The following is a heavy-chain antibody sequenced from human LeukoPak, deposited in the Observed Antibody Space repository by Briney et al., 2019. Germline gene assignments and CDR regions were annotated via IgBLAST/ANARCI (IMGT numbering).Heavy chain of an antibody. D-gene: IGHD3-22*01. CDR3: ARGADYYDSSGEVDY. V-gene: IGHV4-34*01. CDR1: GGSFSGYY. J-gene: IGHJ4*02. Sequence: SETLSLTCAVYGGSFSGYYWSWIRQPPGKGLEWIGEINHSGSTNYNPSLKSRVTISVDTSKNQFSLKLSSVTAADTAVYYCARGADYYDSSGEVDYWGQGTLVTVSS. CDR2: INHSGST.